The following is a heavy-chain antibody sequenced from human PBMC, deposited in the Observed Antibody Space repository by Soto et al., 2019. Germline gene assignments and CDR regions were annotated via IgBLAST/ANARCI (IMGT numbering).Heavy chain of an antibody. V-gene: IGHV1-3*05. J-gene: IGHJ6*02. D-gene: IGHD5-12*01. CDR3: ARDRGHSGYDGVGMDV. Sequence: QGQLVQSGAEEKKPGASVKVSCKASGYTFTSYAMHWVRQAPGQRLEWMGWINAGNGNTKYSQKFQGRVTITRDTSASTAYMELSSLRSEDTAVYYCARDRGHSGYDGVGMDVWGQGTTVTVSS. CDR1: GYTFTSYA. CDR2: INAGNGNT.